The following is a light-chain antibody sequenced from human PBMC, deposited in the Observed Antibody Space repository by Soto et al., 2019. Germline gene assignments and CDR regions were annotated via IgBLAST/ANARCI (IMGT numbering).Light chain of an antibody. CDR1: QSVNIY. V-gene: IGKV3-11*01. CDR2: DAS. Sequence: EIVLTQSPATLSLSPGERATLSCRASQSVNIYLAWYQQKPGQAPRLLIYDASNRATGIPARFSGSGSGTDFTLTISSLEPEDIAVYYCQQYNSWTWTFGQGTKVEI. CDR3: QQYNSWTWT. J-gene: IGKJ1*01.